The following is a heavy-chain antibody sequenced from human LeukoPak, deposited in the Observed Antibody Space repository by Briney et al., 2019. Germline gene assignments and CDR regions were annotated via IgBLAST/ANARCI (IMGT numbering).Heavy chain of an antibody. CDR2: ISYDGSNK. CDR1: GFTFSSYA. CDR3: ARGVRYSSSWYGYTDY. Sequence: PGRSLRLSCAASGFTFSSYAMHWVRQAPGKGLEWVAVISYDGSNKYYADSVKGRFTISRDNSKNTLYLQMNSLRAEDTAVYYCARGVRYSSSWYGYTDYWGQGTLVTVSS. J-gene: IGHJ4*02. V-gene: IGHV3-30-3*01. D-gene: IGHD6-13*01.